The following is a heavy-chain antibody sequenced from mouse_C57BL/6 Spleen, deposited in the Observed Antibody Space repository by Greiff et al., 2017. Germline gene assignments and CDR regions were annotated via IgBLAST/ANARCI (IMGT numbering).Heavy chain of an antibody. CDR2: IYPGSGST. CDR1: GYTFTSYW. J-gene: IGHJ2*01. Sequence: QVQLQQPGAELVKPGASVKMSCKASGYTFTSYWITWVKQRPGQGLEWIGDIYPGSGSTNYNAKFKSKATLTVDTSSSTASMQPSSQTSEQAAVDYCARYVVITTVVTTDDCDYWGQGTTLTVSS. V-gene: IGHV1-55*01. D-gene: IGHD1-1*01. CDR3: ARYVVITTVVTTDDCDY.